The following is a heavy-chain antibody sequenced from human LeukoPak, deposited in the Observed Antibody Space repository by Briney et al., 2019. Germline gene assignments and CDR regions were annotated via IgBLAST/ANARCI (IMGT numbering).Heavy chain of an antibody. CDR2: INPNSGGT. J-gene: IGHJ4*02. CDR1: GYTFTGYY. Sequence: GSVKVSCKASGYTFTGYYMHWVRQAPGQGLEWMGWINPNSGGTNYAQKFQGRVTMTRDTSISTAYMELSRLRSDDTAVYYCARTRGYGDLYFDYWGQGTLVTVSS. D-gene: IGHD4-17*01. CDR3: ARTRGYGDLYFDY. V-gene: IGHV1-2*02.